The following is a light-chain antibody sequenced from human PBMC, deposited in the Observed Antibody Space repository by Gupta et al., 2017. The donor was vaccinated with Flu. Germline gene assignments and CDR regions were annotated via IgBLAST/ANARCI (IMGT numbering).Light chain of an antibody. CDR2: SNY. CDR3: AAWDDSRSGPV. V-gene: IGLV1-47*01. Sequence: RITSSSSGSSANSGGHDVDSYHQLPGTAPNLLIYSNYQRPSAVPDRFSGAKSGTSAALAISGLRAEDEGDYYCAAWDDSRSGPVFGGGTKLTVL. CDR1: SANSGGHD. J-gene: IGLJ3*02.